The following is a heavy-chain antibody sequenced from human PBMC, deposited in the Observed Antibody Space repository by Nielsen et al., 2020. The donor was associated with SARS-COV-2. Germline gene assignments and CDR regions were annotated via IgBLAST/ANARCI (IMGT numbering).Heavy chain of an antibody. CDR2: ISSSSSYT. D-gene: IGHD2-2*01. CDR3: ARDGTYCSSTSCPGGMDV. Sequence: GESLKISCAASGFTFSDYYMSWIRQAPGKGLEWVSYISSSSSYTNYADSVKGRFTISRDNAKNSLYLQMNSLRAEDTAVYYCARDGTYCSSTSCPGGMDVWGQGTTVIVSS. J-gene: IGHJ6*02. CDR1: GFTFSDYY. V-gene: IGHV3-11*05.